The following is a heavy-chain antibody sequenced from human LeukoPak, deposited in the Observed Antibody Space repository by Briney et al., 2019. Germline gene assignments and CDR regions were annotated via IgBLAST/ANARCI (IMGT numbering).Heavy chain of an antibody. D-gene: IGHD1-26*01. CDR2: INAGNGNT. CDR3: ARVGSPQSGSYYAVDY. CDR1: GYTFTSYA. Sequence: ASVKVSCKASGYTFTSYAIHWVRQAPGQRLEWMGWINAGNGNTKYSQKFQGRVTITRDTSASTAYMELSSLRSEDTAVYYCARVGSPQSGSYYAVDYWGQGTLVTVSS. J-gene: IGHJ4*02. V-gene: IGHV1-3*01.